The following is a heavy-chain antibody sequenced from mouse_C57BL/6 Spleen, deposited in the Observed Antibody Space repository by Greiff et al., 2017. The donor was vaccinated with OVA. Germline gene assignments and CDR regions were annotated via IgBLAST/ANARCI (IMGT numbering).Heavy chain of an antibody. CDR1: GFTFSSYA. D-gene: IGHD2-5*01. V-gene: IGHV5-4*01. CDR3: ARESNYSFAY. Sequence: EVMLVESGGGLVKPGGSLKLSCAASGFTFSSYAMSWVRQTPEKRLDWVATISDGGSYTYYPDNVKGRFTISRDNAENHLYLQMSHLKSEDTAMYYCARESNYSFAYWGQGTLVTVSA. J-gene: IGHJ3*01. CDR2: ISDGGSYT.